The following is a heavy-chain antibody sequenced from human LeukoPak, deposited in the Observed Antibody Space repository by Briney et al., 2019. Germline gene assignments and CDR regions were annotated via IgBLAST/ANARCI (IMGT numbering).Heavy chain of an antibody. D-gene: IGHD3-9*01. Sequence: ASVKVSCKASGYTFTGYYMHWVRQAPGQGLEWMGWINPNSGGTNYAQKFQGRVTMTRDTSISTAYMELSRLRSDDTAVYYCARDERVRCDILTGGRAEYYFDYWGQGTLVTVSS. J-gene: IGHJ4*02. CDR2: INPNSGGT. CDR1: GYTFTGYY. V-gene: IGHV1-2*02. CDR3: ARDERVRCDILTGGRAEYYFDY.